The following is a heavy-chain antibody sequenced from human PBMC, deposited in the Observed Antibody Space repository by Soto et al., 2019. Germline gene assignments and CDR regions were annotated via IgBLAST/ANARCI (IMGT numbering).Heavy chain of an antibody. J-gene: IGHJ4*02. CDR3: AKDSSGYFWDYYFDY. D-gene: IGHD3-22*01. V-gene: IGHV3-30*18. Sequence: QVQLVESGGGVVQPGRSLRLSCAASGFTFSSYGMHWVRQAPGKGLEWVAVISYDGSNKYYADSVKGRFTISRDNSKNTLYLQMNSLRAEDTAVYYCAKDSSGYFWDYYFDYWGQGTLVTVSS. CDR1: GFTFSSYG. CDR2: ISYDGSNK.